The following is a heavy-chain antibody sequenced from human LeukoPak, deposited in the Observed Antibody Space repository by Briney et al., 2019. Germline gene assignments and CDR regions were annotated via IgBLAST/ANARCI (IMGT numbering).Heavy chain of an antibody. Sequence: GGSLRLSCAASGFTFSDYYMSWIRQAPGKGLEWVSYISTSGRYTNYTDSVKGRFAISRDNAKNSLFLQMNSLRAEDTAVYYCARVASITMICDFWGQGTLVTVSS. J-gene: IGHJ4*02. CDR3: ARVASITMICDF. D-gene: IGHD3-22*01. CDR1: GFTFSDYY. CDR2: ISTSGRYT. V-gene: IGHV3-11*06.